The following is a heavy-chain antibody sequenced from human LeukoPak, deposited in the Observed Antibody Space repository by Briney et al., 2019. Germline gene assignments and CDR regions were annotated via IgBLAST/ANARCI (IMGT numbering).Heavy chain of an antibody. Sequence: PGGPLRLSCAVSGFRVTNDYMNWVGQAPGKGLEWASIIYSGGSTYYADSVKGRFTISRDSSNNTLFLQMTNLRADDSGLYYCATDVRSSPLGFWGHGTLVTVSS. V-gene: IGHV3-66*01. CDR1: GFRVTNDY. CDR3: ATDVRSSPLGF. J-gene: IGHJ4*01. D-gene: IGHD6-13*01. CDR2: IYSGGST.